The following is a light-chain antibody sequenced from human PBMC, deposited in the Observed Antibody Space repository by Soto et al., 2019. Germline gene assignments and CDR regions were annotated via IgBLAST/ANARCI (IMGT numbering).Light chain of an antibody. CDR1: SSDVGGYNY. CDR2: DVS. Sequence: QSVLTQPRSVSGSPGQSVTISCTGTSSDVGGYNYVSWYQQHPGKAPKVMIYDVSKRPSGVPDRFSGSKSGNTASLTISGLQAEDEDDYYCCSYAGSPYVFGTGTKVTVL. CDR3: CSYAGSPYV. V-gene: IGLV2-11*01. J-gene: IGLJ1*01.